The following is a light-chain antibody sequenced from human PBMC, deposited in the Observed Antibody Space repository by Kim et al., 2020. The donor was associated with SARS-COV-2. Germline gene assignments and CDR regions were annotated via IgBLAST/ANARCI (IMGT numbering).Light chain of an antibody. CDR3: QVWDSSSDHWV. J-gene: IGLJ3*02. CDR2: YDS. Sequence: SYELTQPPSVSVAPGKTARITCGGNNIGSKSVHWHQQKPGQAPVLVIYYDSDRPSGIPERFSGSNSGNTATLTISRVEAGDEADYYCQVWDSSSDHWVFGGGTQLTV. CDR1: NIGSKS. V-gene: IGLV3-21*04.